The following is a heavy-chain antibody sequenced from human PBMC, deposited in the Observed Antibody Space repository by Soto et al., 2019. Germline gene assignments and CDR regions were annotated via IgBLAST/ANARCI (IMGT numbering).Heavy chain of an antibody. V-gene: IGHV3-23*01. Sequence: LRLSCAASGFTFSSYAMSWVRQAPGKGLEWVSAISGSGGSTYYADSVKGRFTISRDNSKNTLYLQMNSLRAEDTAVYYCASSSWYGDSYYFDYWGQGTLVTVSS. CDR2: ISGSGGST. CDR1: GFTFSSYA. J-gene: IGHJ4*02. CDR3: ASSSWYGDSYYFDY. D-gene: IGHD6-13*01.